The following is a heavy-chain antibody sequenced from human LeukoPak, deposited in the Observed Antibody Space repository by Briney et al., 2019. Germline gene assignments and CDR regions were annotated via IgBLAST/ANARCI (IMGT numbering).Heavy chain of an antibody. V-gene: IGHV3-23*01. CDR3: AKMEGQRLYDYCMDV. D-gene: IGHD3-3*01. CDR2: MSGSGYYT. Sequence: GGSLRLSCAASGFAFSNFAMSWVRQAPGKGLEWVSAMSGSGYYTYYVESVKGRFTISRDNSKNTLYLHMNSLRADDTAVYYCAKMEGQRLYDYCMDVWGRGTTVTISS. CDR1: GFAFSNFA. J-gene: IGHJ6*03.